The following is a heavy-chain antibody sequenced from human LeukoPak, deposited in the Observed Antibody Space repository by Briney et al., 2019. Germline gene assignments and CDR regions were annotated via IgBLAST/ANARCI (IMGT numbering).Heavy chain of an antibody. CDR1: GYTFTGYY. V-gene: IGHV1-2*02. Sequence: GASVTVSYKASGYTFTGYYMHWVRQAPGQGLAWMGWINPNSGGTNYAQKLQGRVPMTRDTSLSPAHMELSRLRSDDTAVDYCVRGRYYFDYWGQGALVTVSS. J-gene: IGHJ4*02. CDR2: INPNSGGT. CDR3: VRGRYYFDY. D-gene: IGHD3-10*01.